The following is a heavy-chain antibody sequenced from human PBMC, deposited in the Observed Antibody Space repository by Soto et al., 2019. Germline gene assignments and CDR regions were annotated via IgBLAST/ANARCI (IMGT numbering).Heavy chain of an antibody. D-gene: IGHD5-18*01. CDR1: GFTFSSYG. J-gene: IGHJ4*02. Sequence: QVQLVESGGGVVQPGRSLRLSCAASGFTFSSYGMHWVRQAPGKGLEWVAVISYDGSNKYYADSVKGRFTISRDNSKNPLDLQMNSLRAEDTAVYHCAKGYSYSVCDYWGQGTLVTVSS. V-gene: IGHV3-30*18. CDR3: AKGYSYSVCDY. CDR2: ISYDGSNK.